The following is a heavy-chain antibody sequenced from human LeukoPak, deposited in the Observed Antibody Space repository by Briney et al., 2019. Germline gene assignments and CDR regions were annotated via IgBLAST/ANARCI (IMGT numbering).Heavy chain of an antibody. Sequence: PGGSLRLSCAASGFTFSSYGMHWVRQAPGKGLEWVAFIRYDGNNKYYADSVKGRFTISRDSSKNTLYLQMNSLRAEDTAVYYCAKDYGSVVPAADYWGQGTLVTVSS. J-gene: IGHJ4*02. CDR1: GFTFSSYG. CDR3: AKDYGSVVPAADY. V-gene: IGHV3-30*02. CDR2: IRYDGNNK. D-gene: IGHD2-2*01.